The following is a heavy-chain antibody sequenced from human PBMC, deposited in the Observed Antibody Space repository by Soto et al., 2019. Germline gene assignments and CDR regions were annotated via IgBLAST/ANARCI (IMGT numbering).Heavy chain of an antibody. CDR1: GSTFTCYY. CDR2: INPNSGGT. Sequence: XSVKVCCTASGSTFTCYYMHLVRQAPGQGLEWMGWINPNSGGTNYAQKFQGRVTMTMDTSISTAYMELSRLRSDDTAVYYCANPSVTGRYGMDFWGQGTTVTVSS. J-gene: IGHJ6*02. V-gene: IGHV1-2*02. CDR3: ANPSVTGRYGMDF. D-gene: IGHD2-8*02.